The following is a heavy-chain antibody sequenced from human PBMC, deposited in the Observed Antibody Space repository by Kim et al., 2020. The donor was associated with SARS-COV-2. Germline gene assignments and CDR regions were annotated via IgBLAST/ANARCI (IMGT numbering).Heavy chain of an antibody. J-gene: IGHJ4*02. CDR3: AEDRYQSLYATFDN. V-gene: IGHV3-48*02. D-gene: IGHD2-2*02. CDR1: GFTFRSYS. Sequence: GGSLRLSCAASGFTFRSYSMNWVRQAPGKGLEWVSYISSSSTIYYADSVKGRFTISRDNAKNSLYLQMNSLRDEDTAVYYCAEDRYQSLYATFDNWGQGT. CDR2: ISSSSTI.